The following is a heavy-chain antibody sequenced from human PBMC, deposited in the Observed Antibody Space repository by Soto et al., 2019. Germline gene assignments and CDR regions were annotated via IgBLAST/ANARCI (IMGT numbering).Heavy chain of an antibody. Sequence: ASVKVSCKASGYTFTSYYMHWVRQAPGQGLEWMGIINPSGGSTSYAQKFQGRVTMTRDTSTSTVYMELSSLRSEDTAVYYCARELWTVVRGQAAFDIWGQGTMVTVSS. CDR2: INPSGGST. CDR1: GYTFTSYY. D-gene: IGHD2-15*01. V-gene: IGHV1-46*01. J-gene: IGHJ3*02. CDR3: ARELWTVVRGQAAFDI.